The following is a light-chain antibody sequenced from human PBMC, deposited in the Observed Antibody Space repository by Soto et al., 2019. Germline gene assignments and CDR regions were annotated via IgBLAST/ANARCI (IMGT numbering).Light chain of an antibody. CDR2: EVR. CDR3: SAYTARSTLV. CDR1: MRDVGAYNL. J-gene: IGLJ3*02. V-gene: IGLV2-14*01. Sequence: QSALTQPAAVSGPAGQSITISCFGTMRDVGAYNLVSWYQQHPGTAPKLIIYEVRNRPSGFSSRFSGSRSGNPASLNISGLQSEDEGGYYCSAYTARSTLVFGGGSKVTVL.